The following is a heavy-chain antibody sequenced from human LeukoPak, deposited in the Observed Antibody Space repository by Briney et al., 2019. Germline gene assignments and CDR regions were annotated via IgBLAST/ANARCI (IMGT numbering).Heavy chain of an antibody. V-gene: IGHV1-18*01. J-gene: IGHJ3*02. CDR2: ISAYNGNT. CDR3: ARIEGYSSEGAFDI. CDR1: GYTFTSYG. Sequence: ASVQVSCKPSGYTFTSYGIRWVRQAPGQGVEGMGWISAYNGNTNYAQKLQGRVTMTTDTSTRTAYMELRSLRSDDTAVYYCARIEGYSSEGAFDIWGQGTMVTVSS. D-gene: IGHD5-18*01.